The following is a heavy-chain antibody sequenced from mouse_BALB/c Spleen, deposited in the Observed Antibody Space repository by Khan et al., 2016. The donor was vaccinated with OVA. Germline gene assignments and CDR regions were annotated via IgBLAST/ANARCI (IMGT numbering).Heavy chain of an antibody. CDR2: INPTSGFT. CDR3: ARDRIDY. J-gene: IGHJ2*01. CDR1: GYTFTTYW. Sequence: QVQLQQSGAELAKPGASVKMSCKASGYTFTTYWMHWVKQRPGQGLEWIGYINPTSGFTDYNQKFKDKVTFTTDNSFSTAYMQPSSLTSDDSAVSYCARDRIDYWGQGTTLTVSS. V-gene: IGHV1-7*01.